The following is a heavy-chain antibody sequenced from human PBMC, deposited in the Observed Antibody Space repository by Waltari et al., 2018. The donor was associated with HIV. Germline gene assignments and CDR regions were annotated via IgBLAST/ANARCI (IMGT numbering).Heavy chain of an antibody. Sequence: QVQLVESGGGVVQPGKSLRLSCAASGFTFSTFGIHRVRQAPGKGLDWVAVISFDGRNEYYADSVKGRFTISRDNSKNTVYLQMNSLRADDTAVYYCAKEGWELLQFGYYFDYWGQGTLVTVSS. V-gene: IGHV3-30*18. J-gene: IGHJ4*02. CDR2: ISFDGRNE. D-gene: IGHD1-26*01. CDR1: GFTFSTFG. CDR3: AKEGWELLQFGYYFDY.